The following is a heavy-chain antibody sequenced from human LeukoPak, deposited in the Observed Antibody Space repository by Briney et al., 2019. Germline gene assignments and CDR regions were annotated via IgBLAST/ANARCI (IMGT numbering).Heavy chain of an antibody. Sequence: SETLSLTCTVSGGSISSYYWSWIRQPAGKGLEWIGRIYTSGSTNYNPSLKSRVTMSVDTSKNQFSLKLSSVTAADTAVYYCARGGDSGSYYGDYYYYMDVWGKGPRSPSP. D-gene: IGHD1-26*01. CDR2: IYTSGST. CDR1: GGSISSYY. J-gene: IGHJ6*03. CDR3: ARGGDSGSYYGDYYYYMDV. V-gene: IGHV4-4*07.